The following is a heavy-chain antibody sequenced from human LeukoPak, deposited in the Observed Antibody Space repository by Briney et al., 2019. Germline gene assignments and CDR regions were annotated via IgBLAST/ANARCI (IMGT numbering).Heavy chain of an antibody. CDR3: ASPDCSSTSCSHDAFDI. Sequence: SVKVSCKASGGTFSSYAISWVRQAPGQGLEWMGGIIPIFGTANYAQKFQGRVTITTDESTSSAYMELSSLRSEDTAVYYCASPDCSSTSCSHDAFDIWGQGTMVTVSS. CDR1: GGTFSSYA. V-gene: IGHV1-69*05. CDR2: IIPIFGTA. D-gene: IGHD2-2*01. J-gene: IGHJ3*02.